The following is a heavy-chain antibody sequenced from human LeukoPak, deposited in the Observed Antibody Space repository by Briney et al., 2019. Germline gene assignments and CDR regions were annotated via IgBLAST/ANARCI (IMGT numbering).Heavy chain of an antibody. D-gene: IGHD2-2*01. CDR1: GFTLDDYA. J-gene: IGHJ4*02. CDR2: ISGDGGST. CDR3: AKDNYCSSTSCYLGYFDY. V-gene: IGHV3-43*02. Sequence: GGSLRLSCAASGFTLDDYAMHWVRHAPGKGLEWVSLISGDGGSTYYADSVKGRFTISRDNSKNSLYLQMNSLRTEDTALYYCAKDNYCSSTSCYLGYFDYWGQGTLVTVSS.